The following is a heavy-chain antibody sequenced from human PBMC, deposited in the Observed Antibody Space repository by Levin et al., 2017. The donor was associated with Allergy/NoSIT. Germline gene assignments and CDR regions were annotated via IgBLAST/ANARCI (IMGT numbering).Heavy chain of an antibody. J-gene: IGHJ1*01. CDR2: INPSGGST. Sequence: GASVKVSCKASGYTFTSYYMHWVRQAPGQGLEWMGIINPSGGSTSYAQKFQGRVTMTRDTSTSTVYMELSSLRSEDTAVYYCAGPAAGNGVGEYFQHWGQGTLVTVSS. V-gene: IGHV1-46*01. CDR3: AGPAAGNGVGEYFQH. D-gene: IGHD6-13*01. CDR1: GYTFTSYY.